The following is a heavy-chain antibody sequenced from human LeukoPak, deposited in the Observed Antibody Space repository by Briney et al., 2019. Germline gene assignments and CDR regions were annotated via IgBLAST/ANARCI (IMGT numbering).Heavy chain of an antibody. CDR2: IYCDDDK. D-gene: IGHD6-19*01. J-gene: IGHJ4*02. Sequence: SLPTPGKPTQTLTLTCTFSGFSLSTSGVGVGWIRQPPGNALVWLALIYCDDDKRYSPSLKSRLTITKDTSKNQVVLIMTNMVPVDTATYYCAHRLGSGWYDYWGQGTLVTVSS. CDR3: AHRLGSGWYDY. CDR1: GFSLSTSGVG. V-gene: IGHV2-5*02.